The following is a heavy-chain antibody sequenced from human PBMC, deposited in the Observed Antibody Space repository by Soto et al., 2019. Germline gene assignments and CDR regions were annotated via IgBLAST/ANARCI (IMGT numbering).Heavy chain of an antibody. CDR3: AKRNSSGYFGY. CDR2: ISGSGGST. CDR1: GFTFSSYE. D-gene: IGHD3-22*01. Sequence: GGSLRLSCAGSGFTFSSYEMNWVRQAPGKGLEWVSAISGSGGSTYYADSVKGRFTISRDNSKNTLYLQMNSLRAEDTAVYYCAKRNSSGYFGYWGQGTLVTVSS. V-gene: IGHV3-23*01. J-gene: IGHJ4*02.